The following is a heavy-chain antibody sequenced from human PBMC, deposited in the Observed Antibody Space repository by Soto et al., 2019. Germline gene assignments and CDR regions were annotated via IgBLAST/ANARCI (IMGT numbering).Heavy chain of an antibody. J-gene: IGHJ5*02. CDR1: GGSFSGYY. CDR2: INHSGST. D-gene: IGHD3-9*01. V-gene: IGHV4-34*01. CDR3: ARLIYDISTGYKGDWFDP. Sequence: QVQLQQWGAGLLKPSETLSLTCAVYGGSFSGYYWSWIRQPPGKGLEWIGEINHSGSTNYNPSLKMRVSISGDPTKIQFTLKLSSVTAADTVVYCCARLIYDISTGYKGDWFDPWGQGTLVTVSS.